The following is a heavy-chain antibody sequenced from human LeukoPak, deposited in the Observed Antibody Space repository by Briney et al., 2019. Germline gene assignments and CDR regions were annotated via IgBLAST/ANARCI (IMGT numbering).Heavy chain of an antibody. CDR1: GYTXXXYG. CDR3: ARPSGWLKPYYFDY. D-gene: IGHD6-19*01. Sequence: GYTXXXYGISWVRQAPGQGLEWMGWISAYNGNTNYAQKLQGRVTMTTDTSTSTAYMELRSLRSDDTAVYYCARPSGWLKPYYFDYWGQGTLVTVSS. J-gene: IGHJ4*02. V-gene: IGHV1-18*01. CDR2: ISAYNGNT.